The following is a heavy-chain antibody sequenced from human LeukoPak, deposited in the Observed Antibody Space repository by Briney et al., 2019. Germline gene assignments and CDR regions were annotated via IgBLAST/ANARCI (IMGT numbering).Heavy chain of an antibody. CDR1: GYTFTDYY. CDR3: ATDPGIGGATQHNAFDI. CDR2: VDPEDGET. Sequence: ASVKISCKVSGYTFTDYYMHWVQQAPGKGLEWMGLVDPEDGETIYAEKFRGRVTITADTSTDTAYMELSSLRSEDTAVYYCATDPGIGGATQHNAFDIWGQGTMVTVSS. D-gene: IGHD1-26*01. J-gene: IGHJ3*02. V-gene: IGHV1-69-2*01.